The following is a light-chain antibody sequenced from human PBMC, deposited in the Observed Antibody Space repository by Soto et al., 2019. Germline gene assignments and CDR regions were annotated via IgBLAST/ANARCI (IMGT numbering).Light chain of an antibody. J-gene: IGKJ1*01. Sequence: EIVLTQSPGTLSLSPGERATLSCRASQSVSSSYLAWYQQKPGQAPRLLIYGASSRATGIPDRFSGSGSGTDFTLIISRLEPEDFAVYYCQQYCSSGTFGQGTKVE. CDR2: GAS. V-gene: IGKV3-20*01. CDR3: QQYCSSGT. CDR1: QSVSSSY.